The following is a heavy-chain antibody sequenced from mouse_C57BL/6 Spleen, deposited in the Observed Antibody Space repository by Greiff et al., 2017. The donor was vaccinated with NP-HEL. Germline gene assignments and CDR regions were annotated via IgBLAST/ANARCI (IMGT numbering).Heavy chain of an antibody. CDR2: VYPYNGGT. V-gene: IGHV1-36*01. D-gene: IGHD2-12*01. CDR3: ARVGNYSNDDAMDY. Sequence: DVKLQESGPVLVKPGPSVKISCKASGFTFTDYYMHWVKQSHGKSLEWIGLVYPYNGGTSYNQKFKGKATLTVDTSSSTAYMELNSLTSEDSAVYYYARVGNYSNDDAMDYWGQGTSVTVSS. J-gene: IGHJ4*01. CDR1: GFTFTDYY.